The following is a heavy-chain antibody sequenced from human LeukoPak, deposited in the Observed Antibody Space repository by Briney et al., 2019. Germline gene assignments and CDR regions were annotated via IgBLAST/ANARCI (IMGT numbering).Heavy chain of an antibody. CDR2: IYNTGST. V-gene: IGHV4-59*01. CDR3: ARDNDSSGYYSLDY. CDR1: GGSISSYY. J-gene: IGHJ4*02. Sequence: SETLSLTCTVSGGSISSYYWTWIRQPPGKGLEWIGYIYNTGSTNYNPSLKSRVTISVDTSKNQFSPKLSSVTAADTAVYYCARDNDSSGYYSLDYWGQGTLVTVSS. D-gene: IGHD3-22*01.